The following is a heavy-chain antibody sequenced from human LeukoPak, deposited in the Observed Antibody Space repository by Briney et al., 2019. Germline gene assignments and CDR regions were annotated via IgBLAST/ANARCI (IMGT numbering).Heavy chain of an antibody. CDR2: IYYSGST. Sequence: SETLSLTCTVSGGSISSSSYYWGWIRQPPGKGLEWIGSIYYSGSTYYNPSLKSRVTISVDTSKNQFSLKLSSVTAADTAVYYCAGGDPMVFWFDPWGQGTLVTVSS. V-gene: IGHV4-39*01. CDR3: AGGDPMVFWFDP. CDR1: GGSISSSSYY. D-gene: IGHD3-10*01. J-gene: IGHJ5*02.